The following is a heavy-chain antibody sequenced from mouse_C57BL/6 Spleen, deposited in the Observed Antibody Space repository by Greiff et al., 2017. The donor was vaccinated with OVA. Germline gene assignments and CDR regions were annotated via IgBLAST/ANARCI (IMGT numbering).Heavy chain of an antibody. CDR3: AIYPFAY. V-gene: IGHV1-76*01. D-gene: IGHD2-1*01. J-gene: IGHJ3*01. CDR1: GYTFTDYY. Sequence: QVQLQQSGAELVRPGASVKLSCKASGYTFTDYYINWVKQRPGQGLEWIARIYPGSGNTYYNEKFKGKATLTAEKSSSTAYMQLSSLTSEDSAVYFCAIYPFAYWGQGTLVTVSA. CDR2: IYPGSGNT.